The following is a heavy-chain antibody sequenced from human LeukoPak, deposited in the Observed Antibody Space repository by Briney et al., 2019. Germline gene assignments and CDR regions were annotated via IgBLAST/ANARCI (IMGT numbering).Heavy chain of an antibody. V-gene: IGHV3-21*01. CDR2: ISSSSSYI. D-gene: IGHD5-24*01. Sequence: GGSLRLSCAASGFTFSSYSMNWVRQAPGKGLEWVSSISSSSSYIYYADSVKGRFTISRDNAKNSLYLQMNSLRADDTAVYYCATESVELATIPLGYWGQGTLVTVSS. CDR3: ATESVELATIPLGY. J-gene: IGHJ4*02. CDR1: GFTFSSYS.